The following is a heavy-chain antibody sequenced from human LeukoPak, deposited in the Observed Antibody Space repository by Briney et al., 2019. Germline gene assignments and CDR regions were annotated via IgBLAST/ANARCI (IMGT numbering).Heavy chain of an antibody. CDR2: IYYSGST. D-gene: IGHD3-22*01. CDR1: GGSISSSSYY. V-gene: IGHV4-39*01. J-gene: IGHJ3*02. CDR3: ARRITMIVVVDALDI. Sequence: SETLSLTCTVSGGSISSSSYYWGWIRQPPGKGLEWIGSIYYSGSTYYNPSLKSRVTISVDTSKNQFSLKLSSVTAADTAVYYCARRITMIVVVDALDIWGQGTMVTVSS.